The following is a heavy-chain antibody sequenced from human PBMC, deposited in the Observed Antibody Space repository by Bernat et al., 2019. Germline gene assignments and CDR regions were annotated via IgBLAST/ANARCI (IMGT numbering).Heavy chain of an antibody. D-gene: IGHD3-16*02. V-gene: IGHV4-39*02. CDR1: GGSISSSSYY. J-gene: IGHJ4*02. CDR2: IYYSGST. Sequence: QLQLQESGPGLVKPSETLSLTCTVSGGSISSSSYYWGWIRQPPGKGLEWIGSIYYSGSTYYNPSLKSRVTISVDTSKNQFSLKLSSVTAADTAVYYCARDDYIWGSYRLTHYWGQGTLVTVSS. CDR3: ARDDYIWGSYRLTHY.